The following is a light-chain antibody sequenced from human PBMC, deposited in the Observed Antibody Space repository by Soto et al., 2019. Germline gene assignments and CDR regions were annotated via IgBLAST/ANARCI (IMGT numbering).Light chain of an antibody. CDR1: QSVLYSSNNKNY. CDR3: QQYYSTPRGT. J-gene: IGKJ1*01. Sequence: DIVMTQSPDSLAVSLGERATINCKSSQSVLYSSNNKNYLAWYQQKPGQPPKLLIYWASTRESGVPDRFSGSGSGADFPLTISSLQAEDVAVYYCQQYYSTPRGTFGQGTKVEIK. V-gene: IGKV4-1*01. CDR2: WAS.